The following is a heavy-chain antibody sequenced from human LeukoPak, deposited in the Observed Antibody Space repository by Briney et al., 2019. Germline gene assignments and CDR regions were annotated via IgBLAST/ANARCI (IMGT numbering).Heavy chain of an antibody. CDR3: VTRSYTSGWPT. Sequence: ASVKVSSKASGNTFIGNYIHWVRQARGQGLEWMGWINPNSGGANYAQRFQGRVTMTRDTPVTTAFLDLDRLTSDDTAVYYCVTRSYTSGWPTWGQGTLVTVSS. J-gene: IGHJ5*02. CDR1: GNTFIGNY. D-gene: IGHD6-19*01. V-gene: IGHV1-2*02. CDR2: INPNSGGA.